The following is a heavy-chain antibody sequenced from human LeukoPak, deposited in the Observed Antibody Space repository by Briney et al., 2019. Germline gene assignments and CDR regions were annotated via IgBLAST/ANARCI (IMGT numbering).Heavy chain of an antibody. V-gene: IGHV1-46*01. CDR1: GYTFTSYY. D-gene: IGHD5-18*01. Sequence: ASVKVSCKASGYTFTSYYIHWVRQAPGQGLEWMGIINPSGGSTSYAQKFQGRVTMTRDTSTSTVYMELSSLRSEDTAVYYCARDLDTAMVKTAFDIWGQGTMVTVSS. J-gene: IGHJ3*02. CDR3: ARDLDTAMVKTAFDI. CDR2: INPSGGST.